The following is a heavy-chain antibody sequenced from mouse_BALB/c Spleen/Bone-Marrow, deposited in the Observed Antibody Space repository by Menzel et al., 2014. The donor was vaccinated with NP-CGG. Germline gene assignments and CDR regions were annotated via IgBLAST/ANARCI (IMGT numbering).Heavy chain of an antibody. CDR1: GYNFISYW. D-gene: IGHD1-3*01. Sequence: QVQLQQSAVELVKPGASVKLSCKASGYNFISYWIHWVKRRPGQGLEWIGEINPGNGRTNYNEKFKNKATLTIDKSSSTAYMQLSRLTSEDSAVYYCARWGKGYFDVWGAGTTVTVSS. V-gene: IGHV1S81*02. CDR2: INPGNGRT. J-gene: IGHJ1*01. CDR3: ARWGKGYFDV.